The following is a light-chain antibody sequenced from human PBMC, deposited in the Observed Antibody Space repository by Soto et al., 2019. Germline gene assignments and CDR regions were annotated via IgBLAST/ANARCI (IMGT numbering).Light chain of an antibody. Sequence: QSALTQPASVSGSPGQSITISCTGTSSDGDDYKDVSWYQQHPGKAPKLMIYEVKYRPSGVSDRFSGSKSGNTASLTISGLKAEDEADYYCSSYTTSSTVFGTGTKLTVL. V-gene: IGLV2-14*01. J-gene: IGLJ1*01. CDR1: SSDGDDYKD. CDR2: EVK. CDR3: SSYTTSSTV.